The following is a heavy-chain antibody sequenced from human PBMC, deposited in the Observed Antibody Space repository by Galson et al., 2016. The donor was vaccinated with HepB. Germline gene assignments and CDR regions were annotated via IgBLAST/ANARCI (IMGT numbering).Heavy chain of an antibody. Sequence: SLRLSCAGSGFTFDDYGMHWVRQAPRKGVEWVAVIWYDGSKHYFADSVKGRFTISRDISKNTLYLQMNSLRAEDTALYYCARDAFPDDACDIWGQGTMVTVSS. CDR1: GFTFDDYG. D-gene: IGHD3-16*01. V-gene: IGHV3-33*08. CDR3: ARDAFPDDACDI. J-gene: IGHJ3*02. CDR2: IWYDGSKH.